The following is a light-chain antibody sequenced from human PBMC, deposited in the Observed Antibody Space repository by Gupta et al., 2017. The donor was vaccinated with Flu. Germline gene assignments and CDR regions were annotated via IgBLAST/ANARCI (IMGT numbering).Light chain of an antibody. CDR3: QVWDSSTGV. CDR2: RDS. CDR1: NIGSKN. Sequence: ALGQTARITWGGNNIGSKNVHWYQQKPGQAPVLVIYRDSNRPSGIPERFSGSNSGNTATLTISRAQAGDEADYYCQVWDSSTGVFGTGTKVTVL. J-gene: IGLJ1*01. V-gene: IGLV3-9*01.